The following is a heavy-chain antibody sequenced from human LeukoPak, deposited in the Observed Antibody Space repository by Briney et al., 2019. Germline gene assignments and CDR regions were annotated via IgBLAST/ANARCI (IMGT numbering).Heavy chain of an antibody. Sequence: GASVKVSCKASGYTFTGYYMHWVRQAPGQGLEWMGWINPNTDGTNYAQKFQGRVTLTRDTSISTAYMELSRLRSDDTAVYFCARDTMLYCSGGSCYSRRGDWFDPWGQGTLVTVSS. CDR2: INPNTDGT. V-gene: IGHV1-2*02. CDR1: GYTFTGYY. D-gene: IGHD2-15*01. J-gene: IGHJ5*02. CDR3: ARDTMLYCSGGSCYSRRGDWFDP.